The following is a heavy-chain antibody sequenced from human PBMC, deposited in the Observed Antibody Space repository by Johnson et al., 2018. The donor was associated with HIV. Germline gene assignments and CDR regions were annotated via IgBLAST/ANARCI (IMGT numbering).Heavy chain of an antibody. CDR1: GFTFSSYG. V-gene: IGHV3-30*18. CDR3: AKTPGDDWYYSEGSDAFDI. Sequence: QVQLVESGGGVVQPGRSLRLSCAASGFTFSSYGMHWVRQAPGKGLEWVAVISYDGSNKYYADSVKGRFTISSDNSKNTLYLQMNSLRAEDTAVYYCAKTPGDDWYYSEGSDAFDIWGQGTMVTVSS. J-gene: IGHJ3*02. CDR2: ISYDGSNK. D-gene: IGHD2-21*02.